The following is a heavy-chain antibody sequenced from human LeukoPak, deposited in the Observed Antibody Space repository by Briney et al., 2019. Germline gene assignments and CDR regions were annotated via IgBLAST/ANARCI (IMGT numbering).Heavy chain of an antibody. V-gene: IGHV3-66*01. CDR2: IYIGGTT. CDR1: GFSVSTNY. J-gene: IGHJ5*02. D-gene: IGHD2/OR15-2a*01. CDR3: AGDKYGNNWFDP. Sequence: GGSLRLSCAASGFSVSTNYMSWVRQAPGKGLEWVSVIYIGGTTYYADSVKGRFTISRDNSKNTLYLQMNSLRAEDTAVYYCAGDKYGNNWFDPWGQGTLVTVSS.